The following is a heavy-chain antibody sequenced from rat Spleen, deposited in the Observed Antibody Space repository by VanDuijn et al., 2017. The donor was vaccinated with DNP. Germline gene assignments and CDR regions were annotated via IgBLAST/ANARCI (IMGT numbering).Heavy chain of an antibody. V-gene: IGHV5-20*01. CDR3: TTDLGKYWYFDF. CDR2: ISYDGGST. Sequence: EVQLVESGGGLVQPGRSLELSCAASGFTFSDYYMAWVRQAPKKGLEWVASISYDGGSTYYRDSVKGRFTISRDNAKSSLYLQMDSLRSEDTATYYCTTDLGKYWYFDFWGPGTMVTVSS. J-gene: IGHJ1*01. D-gene: IGHD4-6*01. CDR1: GFTFSDYY.